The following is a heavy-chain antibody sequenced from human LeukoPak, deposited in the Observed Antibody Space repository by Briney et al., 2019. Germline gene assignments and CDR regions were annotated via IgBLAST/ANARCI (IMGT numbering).Heavy chain of an antibody. V-gene: IGHV4-38-2*01. D-gene: IGHD3-22*01. CDR3: ARHVPSMIVVVTPYFDY. CDR1: GYSISSGYY. Sequence: SETLSLTCAVSGYSISSGYYWGWIRQPPGKGLEWIGSIYYSGSTYYNPSLKSRVTISVDTSKNQFSLKLSSVTAADTAVYYCARHVPSMIVVVTPYFDYWGQGTLVTVSS. J-gene: IGHJ4*02. CDR2: IYYSGST.